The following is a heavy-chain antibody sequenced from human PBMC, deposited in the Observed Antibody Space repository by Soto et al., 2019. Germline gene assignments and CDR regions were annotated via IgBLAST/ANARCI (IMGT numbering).Heavy chain of an antibody. CDR2: INHSGST. Sequence: PSETLSLTCAVYGGSFSGYYWSWIRQPPGKGLEWIGEINHSGSTNYNPSLKSRVTISVDTSKNQFSLKLSSVTAADTAVYYCARGTLYYYDSRTYAFDIWGQGTMVTVSS. V-gene: IGHV4-34*01. CDR3: ARGTLYYYDSRTYAFDI. J-gene: IGHJ3*02. D-gene: IGHD3-22*01. CDR1: GGSFSGYY.